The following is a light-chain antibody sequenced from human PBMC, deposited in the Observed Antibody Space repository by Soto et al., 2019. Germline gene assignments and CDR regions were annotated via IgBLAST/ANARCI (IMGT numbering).Light chain of an antibody. V-gene: IGLV1-40*01. CDR1: SSNIGAGYD. CDR2: GDT. Sequence: QPVLSQPPSVSGVPGQRVTISCTGSSSNIGAGYDVHWYQQLPGKAPKLVIYGDTNRPSGVPDRFSGSKSGTSVSLAITGLQAEDEADYYCQSYDNSLSGYVVFGGGTQLTVL. J-gene: IGLJ2*01. CDR3: QSYDNSLSGYVV.